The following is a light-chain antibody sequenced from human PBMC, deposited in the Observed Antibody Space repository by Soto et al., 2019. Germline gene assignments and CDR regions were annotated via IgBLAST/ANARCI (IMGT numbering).Light chain of an antibody. CDR1: STDIDNYSF. J-gene: IGLJ2*01. CDR3: CSYAGSYTLV. V-gene: IGLV2-11*01. Sequence: QSALTQPASVSGSPGQSITISCSGTSTDIDNYSFVSWYQQHPGQAPKLIIYDGSERPSGVPDRFSGSKSGNTASLTISGLQAEDEADYYCCSYAGSYTLVFGGGTKVTVL. CDR2: DGS.